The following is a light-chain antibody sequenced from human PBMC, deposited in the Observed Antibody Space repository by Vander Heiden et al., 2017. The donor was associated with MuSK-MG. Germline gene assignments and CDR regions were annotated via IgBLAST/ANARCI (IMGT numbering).Light chain of an antibody. CDR3: HQDDSSLQT. CDR2: RAS. J-gene: IGKJ1*01. CDR1: QNLLRVSDNKNY. V-gene: IGKV4-1*01. Sequence: IVMTQSPDSLAVSLGERATINCRSSQNLLRVSDNKNYLAWFKQKSGQPPELLIYRASTRRSGVPDRVSGSGSGTDFTLTIANFQAEDVAVYYCHQDDSSLQTFGQGTKVEIK.